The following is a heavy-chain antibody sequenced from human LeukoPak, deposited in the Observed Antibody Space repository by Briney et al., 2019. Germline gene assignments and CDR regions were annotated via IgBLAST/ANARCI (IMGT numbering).Heavy chain of an antibody. J-gene: IGHJ4*02. CDR3: ARGFSGSYYRHFDY. CDR1: GYTFTSYD. Sequence: ASVKVSCKASGYTFTSYDINWVRQAIGQGLEWMGWMNPNSGNTGYAQKFQGRVTITRNTSISTAYMELSSLRSEDTAVYYCARGFSGSYYRHFDYWGQGTLVTVSS. D-gene: IGHD1-26*01. V-gene: IGHV1-8*03. CDR2: MNPNSGNT.